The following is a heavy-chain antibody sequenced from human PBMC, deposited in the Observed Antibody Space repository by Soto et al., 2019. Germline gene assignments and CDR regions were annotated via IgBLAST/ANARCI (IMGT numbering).Heavy chain of an antibody. Sequence: PGESLKISCKGSGYSFTSYWIGWVRQMPGKGLEWMGMIYPGDSDTRYSPSFQGQVTISADKSISTAYLQWSSLKASDTAMYYCARTVGDDYGGSHPPTLYYYYGMDVWGQGTTVTVSS. CDR3: ARTVGDDYGGSHPPTLYYYYGMDV. D-gene: IGHD4-17*01. CDR2: IYPGDSDT. CDR1: GYSFTSYW. V-gene: IGHV5-51*01. J-gene: IGHJ6*02.